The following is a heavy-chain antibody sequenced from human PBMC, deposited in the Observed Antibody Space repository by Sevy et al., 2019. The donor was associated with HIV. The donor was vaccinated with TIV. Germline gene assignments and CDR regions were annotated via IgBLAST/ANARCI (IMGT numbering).Heavy chain of an antibody. CDR3: ARDHGGDSDRRGYYGLDV. J-gene: IGHJ6*02. CDR2: IIPIFGTA. Sequence: KISCKASGGTFSSYAISWVRQAPGQGLEWMGGIIPIFGTANYAQKFQGRVTITADESTSTAYMELSSLRSEDTAVYDCARDHGGDSDRRGYYGLDVWGQGTTVTVSS. V-gene: IGHV1-69*01. CDR1: GGTFSSYA. D-gene: IGHD2-21*02.